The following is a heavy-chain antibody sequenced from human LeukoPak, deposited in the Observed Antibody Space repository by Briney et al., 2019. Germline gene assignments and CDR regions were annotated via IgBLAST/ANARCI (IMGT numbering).Heavy chain of an antibody. CDR1: GFTFSTSA. Sequence: PGGSLRLSCAASGFTFSTSAMSWVRQSPGKGLEWVSSFSHIGTHTYYADSVKGRFTISRDNSKNTLYLQMNSLRAEDTAVYYCAKVKCGGDCYDYFDYWGQGTLVTVSS. J-gene: IGHJ4*02. CDR3: AKVKCGGDCYDYFDY. D-gene: IGHD2-21*02. V-gene: IGHV3-23*01. CDR2: FSHIGTHT.